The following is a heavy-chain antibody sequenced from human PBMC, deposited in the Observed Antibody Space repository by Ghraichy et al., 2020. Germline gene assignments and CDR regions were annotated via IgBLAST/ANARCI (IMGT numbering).Heavy chain of an antibody. Sequence: GGSLRLSCAASGFTFSSYSMNWVRQAPGKGLEWVSYISSSSSTIYYADSVKGRFTISRDNAKNSLYLQMNSLRDEDTAVYYCARGRYGDYYYYGMDVWGQGTTVTVSS. CDR3: ARGRYGDYYYYGMDV. CDR2: ISSSSSTI. J-gene: IGHJ6*02. V-gene: IGHV3-48*02. D-gene: IGHD4-17*01. CDR1: GFTFSSYS.